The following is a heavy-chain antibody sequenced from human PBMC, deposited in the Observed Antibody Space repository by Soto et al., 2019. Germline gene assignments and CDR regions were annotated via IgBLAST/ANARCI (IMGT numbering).Heavy chain of an antibody. CDR1: GGTFSSCA. CDR3: AREVIVAAAGTYYYYYGMDV. V-gene: IGHV1-69*13. CDR2: IIPIFGTA. Sequence: SVKVSCKTSGGTFSSCAISWVRQAPGQGLEWMGWIIPIFGTANYAQKFQGRVTITADESTSTAYMELSSLRSEDTAVYYCAREVIVAAAGTYYYYYGMDVWG. J-gene: IGHJ6*04. D-gene: IGHD6-13*01.